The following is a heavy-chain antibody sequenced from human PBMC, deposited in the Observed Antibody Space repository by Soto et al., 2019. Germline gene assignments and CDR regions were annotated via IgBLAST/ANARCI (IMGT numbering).Heavy chain of an antibody. CDR1: GFTFSNYA. D-gene: IGHD3-3*01. CDR2: ISGSGSST. V-gene: IGHV3-23*01. CDR3: AKAVTISASSYYGMDV. Sequence: GGSLRLSCAASGFTFSNYAMNWVRQAPGKGLEWVSGISGSGSSTYYADSVKGRFTISRDNSKNRMYLQVHSLRAEDTAAYYCAKAVTISASSYYGMDVRGQGTTVTLSS. J-gene: IGHJ6*02.